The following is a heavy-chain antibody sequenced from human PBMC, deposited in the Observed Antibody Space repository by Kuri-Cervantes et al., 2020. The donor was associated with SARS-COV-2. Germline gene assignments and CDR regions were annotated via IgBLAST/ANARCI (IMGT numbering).Heavy chain of an antibody. CDR2: ISSNGGST. D-gene: IGHD1-14*01. Sequence: GESLKISCAASGFTFSSYAMHWVRQAPGKGLEYVSAISSNGGSTYYADSVKGRFTISRDNSKNTLYLQMGSLRAEDTAVYYCAREGRNIDYYYGMDVWGQGTTVTVSS. V-gene: IGHV3-64*02. J-gene: IGHJ6*02. CDR1: GFTFSSYA. CDR3: AREGRNIDYYYGMDV.